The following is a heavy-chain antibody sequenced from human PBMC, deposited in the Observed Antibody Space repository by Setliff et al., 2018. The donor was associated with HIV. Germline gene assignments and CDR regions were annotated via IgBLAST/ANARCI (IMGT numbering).Heavy chain of an antibody. J-gene: IGHJ6*02. CDR1: GYTATSYY. V-gene: IGHV1-46*01. CDR3: ARGSDSGSYSYYYGMDV. D-gene: IGHD3-16*01. CDR2: INPNNNST. Sequence: VASVKVSCKASGYTATSYYMHWVRQAPGQGLEWMGIINPNNNSTAYPQKFQGRVTMTWDTSTTTVYMELRSLRSEDTAVYYCARGSDSGSYSYYYGMDVWGQGTTVTVSS.